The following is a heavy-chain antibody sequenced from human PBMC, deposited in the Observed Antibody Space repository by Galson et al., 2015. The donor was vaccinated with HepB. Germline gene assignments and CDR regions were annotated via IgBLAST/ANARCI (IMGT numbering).Heavy chain of an antibody. D-gene: IGHD1/OR15-1a*01. J-gene: IGHJ5*02. Sequence: SVKVSCKASGYTFTTYDINWVRQATGQGPEWLGWMNPNSGNTGYAQKFQGRVTLTRDTSISTAYMELSSLRYDDTAVYYCTRNPARTGDFDPWGQGTLVTVSS. V-gene: IGHV1-8*01. CDR1: GYTFTTYD. CDR2: MNPNSGNT. CDR3: TRNPARTGDFDP.